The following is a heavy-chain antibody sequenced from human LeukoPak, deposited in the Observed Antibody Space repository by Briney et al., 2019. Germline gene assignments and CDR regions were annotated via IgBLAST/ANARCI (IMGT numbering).Heavy chain of an antibody. V-gene: IGHV3-33*01. J-gene: IGHJ6*02. CDR1: GFTFSSYG. CDR2: IWYDGSNK. Sequence: PGGPLRLSCAASGFTFSSYGMHWVRQAPGKGLEWVAVIWYDGSNKYYADSVKGRFTISRDNSKNTLYLQMNSLRAEDTAVYYCARRNDDSSGYYSLYYYYGMDVWGQGTTVTVSS. D-gene: IGHD3-22*01. CDR3: ARRNDDSSGYYSLYYYYGMDV.